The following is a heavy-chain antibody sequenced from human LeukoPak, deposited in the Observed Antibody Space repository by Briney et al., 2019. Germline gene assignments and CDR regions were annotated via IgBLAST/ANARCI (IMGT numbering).Heavy chain of an antibody. D-gene: IGHD6-13*01. CDR1: GGSISSSSYY. V-gene: IGHV4-39*07. J-gene: IGHJ4*02. CDR2: IYYSGST. CDR3: ARVYSSSWYFSPFYFDY. Sequence: SETLSLTCTVSGGSISSSSYYWGWIRQPPGKGLEWIGSIYYSGSTYYNPSLKSRVTISVDTSKNQFSLKLSSVTAADTAVYYCARVYSSSWYFSPFYFDYWGQGTLVTVSS.